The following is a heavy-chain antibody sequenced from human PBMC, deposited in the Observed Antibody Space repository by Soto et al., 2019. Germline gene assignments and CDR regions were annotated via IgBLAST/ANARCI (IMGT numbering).Heavy chain of an antibody. CDR1: CGSISGSTYY. Sequence: SDTLSLTCTVSCGSISGSTYYWAFIRHPPWKGPEWIGSIYYSGSAYDNPALKSRVTISVDTSKNQFSLKLTSVTAADTAVYFCARPRLGATILSGFESWGQGIVVTVSS. D-gene: IGHD5-12*01. J-gene: IGHJ4*02. V-gene: IGHV4-39*01. CDR3: ARPRLGATILSGFES. CDR2: IYYSGSA.